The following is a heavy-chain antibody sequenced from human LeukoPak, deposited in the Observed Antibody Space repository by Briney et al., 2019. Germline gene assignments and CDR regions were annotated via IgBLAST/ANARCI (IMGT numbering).Heavy chain of an antibody. CDR3: ARNLLSWVNGMDV. J-gene: IGHJ6*02. V-gene: IGHV3-48*02. CDR1: EFTFSSYS. D-gene: IGHD2-21*01. CDR2: IDSGSSFK. Sequence: GGSLRLSCAASEFTFSSYSMNWVRQAPGKGLEWVSYIDSGSSFKFHADSVKGRFTISRDNAKNSLYLQMNSLRDEDTAVYFCARNLLSWVNGMDVWGQGTTVTVSS.